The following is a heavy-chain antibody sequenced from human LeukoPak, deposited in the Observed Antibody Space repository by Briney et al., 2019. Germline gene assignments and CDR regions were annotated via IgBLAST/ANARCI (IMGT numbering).Heavy chain of an antibody. D-gene: IGHD5-24*01. CDR2: IYYSGST. V-gene: IGHV4-39*07. J-gene: IGHJ4*02. CDR3: ARDDDGWNLDY. Sequence: SETLSLTCTVSGGSISSSSYYWGWIRQPPGKGLEWIGSIYYSGSTYYNPSLKSRVTISVDTSKNRFSLRLSSVTAADTAVYYCARDDDGWNLDYWGQGTLVTVSS. CDR1: GGSISSSSYY.